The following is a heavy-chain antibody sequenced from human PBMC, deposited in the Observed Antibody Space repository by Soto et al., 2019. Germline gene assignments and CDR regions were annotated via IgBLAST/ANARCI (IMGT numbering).Heavy chain of an antibody. CDR2: IKQDGSEE. CDR1: GFSINTYW. J-gene: IGHJ4*02. CDR3: AGGSAAHPGED. Sequence: EVQLVESGGDLVQPGGSLRLSCEASGFSINTYWMTWFRQAPGRGLEWVANIKQDGSEEYYVASVKGRFSISRDNARNSLYLQMNSLSPADTAVYHCAGGSAAHPGEDWGQGTLVTVSS. D-gene: IGHD3-10*01. V-gene: IGHV3-7*05.